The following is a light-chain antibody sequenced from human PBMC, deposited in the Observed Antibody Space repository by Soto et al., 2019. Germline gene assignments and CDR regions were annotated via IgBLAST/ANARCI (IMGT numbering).Light chain of an antibody. Sequence: QSALTQPASVSGSPGQSITISCTGTSSDVGGYNYVSWYQPHPGKAPKLMIYDVSNRPSGVSNRLSGSKSGNTASLTISGLQAEHYDEYYCSSYTSSSTLEVFGTGTKVTVL. CDR1: SSDVGGYNY. CDR3: SSYTSSSTLEV. CDR2: DVS. J-gene: IGLJ1*01. V-gene: IGLV2-14*01.